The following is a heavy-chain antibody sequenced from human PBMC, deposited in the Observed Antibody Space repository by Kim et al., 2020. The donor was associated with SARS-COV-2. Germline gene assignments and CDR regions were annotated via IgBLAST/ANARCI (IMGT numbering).Heavy chain of an antibody. CDR2: ISSSSSYI. CDR1: GFTFSSYS. CDR3: ARDHGIAAAGIPPYYYYGMDV. Sequence: GGSLRLSCAASGFTFSSYSMNWVRQAPGKGLEWVSSISSSSSYIYYADSVKGRFTISRDNAKNSLYLQMNSLRAEDTAVYYCARDHGIAAAGIPPYYYYGMDVWGQGTTVTVSS. J-gene: IGHJ6*02. D-gene: IGHD6-13*01. V-gene: IGHV3-21*01.